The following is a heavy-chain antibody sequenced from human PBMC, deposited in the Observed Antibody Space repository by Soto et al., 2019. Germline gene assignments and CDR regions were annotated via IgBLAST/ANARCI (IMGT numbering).Heavy chain of an antibody. CDR2: IYPADSDT. Sequence: PGESLKISCKSSGYSFPSEWIGWVRQMPGKGLEWMGSIYPADSDTRYSTAFQGQVTISADKSIRTAYLQWNSLKASDTAMYYCARIPHSTTSYYDYNFGMDVWGQGTTVTVSS. CDR1: GYSFPSEW. V-gene: IGHV5-51*01. J-gene: IGHJ6*02. D-gene: IGHD2-2*01. CDR3: ARIPHSTTSYYDYNFGMDV.